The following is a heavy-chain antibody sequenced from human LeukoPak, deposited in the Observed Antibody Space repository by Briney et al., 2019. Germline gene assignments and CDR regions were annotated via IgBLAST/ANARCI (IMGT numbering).Heavy chain of an antibody. V-gene: IGHV4-34*01. CDR1: GGSFSGYY. CDR3: ARASRVTYYYGSGTPRSGMDV. CDR2: INHSGST. Sequence: PSETLSLTRAVYGGSFSGYYWSWIRQPPGKGLEWNGEINHSGSTNYNPSLKSRVTISVATSKNQFSLKLSSVTAADTAVYYWARASRVTYYYGSGTPRSGMDVWGQGTTVTVSS. J-gene: IGHJ6*02. D-gene: IGHD3-10*01.